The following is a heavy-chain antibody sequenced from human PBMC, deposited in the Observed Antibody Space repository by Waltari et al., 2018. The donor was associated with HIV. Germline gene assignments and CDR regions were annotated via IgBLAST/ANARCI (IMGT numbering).Heavy chain of an antibody. CDR2: FGTAGDT. CDR1: GFTFSTYA. CDR3: ARGLRYDSSGYNYDDAFDI. D-gene: IGHD3-22*01. V-gene: IGHV3-13*01. J-gene: IGHJ3*02. Sequence: EVHLVESGGGLVQPGGSLRLSCAASGFTFSTYAMHWVRQATGKGLEWVSAFGTAGDTYYAGSVKGRFTISRENAKNSLYLQMNSLRAEDTAVYYCARGLRYDSSGYNYDDAFDIWGQGTMVTVSS.